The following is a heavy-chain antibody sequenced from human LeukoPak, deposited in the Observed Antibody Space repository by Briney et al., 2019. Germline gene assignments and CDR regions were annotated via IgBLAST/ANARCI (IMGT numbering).Heavy chain of an antibody. CDR1: GYTLTNHD. J-gene: IGHJ3*02. CDR2: MNPNSGDT. Sequence: ASVKVSCKPSGYTLTNHDINWVRQATGQGLEWMGWMNPNSGDTGYAQKFQGRVTMTRDTSINTAYMELSSLRSEDTAVYYCASSGDGYNSNAFDIWGQGTMVTVSS. V-gene: IGHV1-8*01. D-gene: IGHD5-24*01. CDR3: ASSGDGYNSNAFDI.